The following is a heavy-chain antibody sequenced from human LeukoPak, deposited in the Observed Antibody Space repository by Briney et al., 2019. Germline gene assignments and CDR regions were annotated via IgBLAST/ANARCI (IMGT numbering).Heavy chain of an antibody. CDR2: IIHSGST. V-gene: IGHV4-34*01. Sequence: PSETLSLTCVVYGGSFSSYYWNYIRQPPGKGLEWIGEIIHSGSTNYNPSLKSRVTISLDTSKNQFSLKLSSVTAADTAVYYCARGDDSSGFDSFDIWGQGTMVTVSS. J-gene: IGHJ3*02. D-gene: IGHD3-22*01. CDR1: GGSFSSYY. CDR3: ARGDDSSGFDSFDI.